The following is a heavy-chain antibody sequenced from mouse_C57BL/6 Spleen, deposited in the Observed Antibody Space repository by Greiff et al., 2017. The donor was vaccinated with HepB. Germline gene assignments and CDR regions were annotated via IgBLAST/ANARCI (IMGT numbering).Heavy chain of an antibody. V-gene: IGHV5-9*01. CDR3: ARITTGPYYAMDY. Sequence: EVKLMESGGGLVKPGGSLKLSCAASGFTFSSYTMSWVRQTPEKRLEWVATISGGGGNTYYPDSVKGRFTISRDNAKNTLYLQMSSLRSEDTALYYCARITTGPYYAMDYWGQGTSVTVSS. CDR1: GFTFSSYT. CDR2: ISGGGGNT. D-gene: IGHD1-1*01. J-gene: IGHJ4*01.